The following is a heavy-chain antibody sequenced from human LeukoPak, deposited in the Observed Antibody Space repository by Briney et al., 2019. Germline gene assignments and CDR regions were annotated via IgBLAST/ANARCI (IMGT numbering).Heavy chain of an antibody. CDR3: ARDLGYCSGGSCYSYYYYGMDV. Sequence: ASVKVSCKASGYTFTSYGISWVRQAPGQGLEWMGWISAYNGNTNYAQKLQGRVTMTTDTSTSTAYMELRSLRSDDTAVYYCARDLGYCSGGSCYSYYYYGMDVWGQGTTVTVSS. CDR2: ISAYNGNT. V-gene: IGHV1-18*01. D-gene: IGHD2-15*01. J-gene: IGHJ6*02. CDR1: GYTFTSYG.